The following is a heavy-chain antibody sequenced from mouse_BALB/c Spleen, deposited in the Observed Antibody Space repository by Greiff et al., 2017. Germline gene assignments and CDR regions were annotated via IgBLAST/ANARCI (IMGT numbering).Heavy chain of an antibody. CDR1: GYSITSDYA. J-gene: IGHJ2*01. D-gene: IGHD1-2*01. CDR2: ISYSGST. CDR3: ARTGGIITTATGDY. V-gene: IGHV3-2*02. Sequence: DVKLQESGPGLVKPSQSLSLTCTVTGYSITSDYAWNWIRQFPGNKLEWMGYISYSGSTSYNPSLKSRISITRDTSKNQFFLQLNSVTTEDTATYYCARTGGIITTATGDYWGQGTTLTVSS.